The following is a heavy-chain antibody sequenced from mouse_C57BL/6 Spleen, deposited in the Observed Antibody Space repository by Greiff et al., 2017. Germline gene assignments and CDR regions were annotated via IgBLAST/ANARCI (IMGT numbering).Heavy chain of an antibody. CDR1: GYTFTDYY. D-gene: IGHD1-1*01. J-gene: IGHJ2*01. CDR2: INPNNGGT. Sequence: EVQLQQSGPELVKPGASVKISCKASGYTFTDYYMNWVKQSHGKSLEWIGDINPNNGGTSYTQKFKGKATLTADKSSSTAYMELRSLTSEDSAVYYCARTDYYGSSSYWGQGTTLTVSS. CDR3: ARTDYYGSSSY. V-gene: IGHV1-26*01.